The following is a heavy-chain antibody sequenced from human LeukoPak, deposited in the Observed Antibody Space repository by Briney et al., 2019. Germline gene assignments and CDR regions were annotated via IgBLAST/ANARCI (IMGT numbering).Heavy chain of an antibody. CDR2: ISSSSSYI. Sequence: GGSLRLSCAASGFTFSSYSMNWVRQAPGKGPEWVSSISSSSSYIYYADSVKGRFTISRDNAKNSLYLQMNSLRAEDTAVYYCARVGYCSSTSCYNWFDPWGQGTLVTVSS. D-gene: IGHD2-2*01. CDR1: GFTFSSYS. V-gene: IGHV3-21*01. J-gene: IGHJ5*02. CDR3: ARVGYCSSTSCYNWFDP.